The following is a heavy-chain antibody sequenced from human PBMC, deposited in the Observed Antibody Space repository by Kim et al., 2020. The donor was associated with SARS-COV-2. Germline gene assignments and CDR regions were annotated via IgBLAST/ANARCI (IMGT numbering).Heavy chain of an antibody. Sequence: SETLSLTCTVSGGSLSSSSYYWGWIRQPPGKGLEWIGTAYYIGNTYYNPSLKSRVTISVDTSNNQFSLKLGSVTAADTAVYYCARNQRYSSGWSVAF. CDR3: ARNQRYSSGWSVAF. J-gene: IGHJ3*01. CDR1: GGSLSSSSYY. CDR2: AYYIGNT. V-gene: IGHV4-39*01. D-gene: IGHD6-19*01.